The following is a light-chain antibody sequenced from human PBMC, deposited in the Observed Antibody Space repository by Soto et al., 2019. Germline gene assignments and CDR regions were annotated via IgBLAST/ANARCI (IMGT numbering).Light chain of an antibody. CDR3: QQYHTVPLT. J-gene: IGKJ4*01. CDR1: QAIRNH. V-gene: IGKV1-16*01. CDR2: TAS. Sequence: DIQMTQSPSSLSASVGDRLTITCRASQAIRNHLAWFQQKAGEAPKSLIYTASSSQSWVPSRFSCSGSGTYFTLTISSLQPEDSATYYCQQYHTVPLTFGGGTKVAIK.